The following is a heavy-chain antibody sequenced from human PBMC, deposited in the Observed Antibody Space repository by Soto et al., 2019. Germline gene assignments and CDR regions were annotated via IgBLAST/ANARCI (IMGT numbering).Heavy chain of an antibody. CDR1: GFSLTTSGVG. Sequence: QITLNESGPTVGRPTETLTLTCRFSGFSLTTSGVGVGWIRQSPGKAPEWLALIYWAEDKRYSASLKSRLTITKDTSKNQVVLTVSDLDPTDTATYYCAHRVLRTVFGLVTTTAIYFDFWGQGTPVAVSS. V-gene: IGHV2-5*02. CDR3: AHRVLRTVFGLVTTTAIYFDF. J-gene: IGHJ4*02. D-gene: IGHD3-3*01. CDR2: IYWAEDK.